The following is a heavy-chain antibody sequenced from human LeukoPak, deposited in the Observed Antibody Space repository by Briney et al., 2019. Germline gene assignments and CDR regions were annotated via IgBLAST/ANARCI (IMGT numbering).Heavy chain of an antibody. D-gene: IGHD6-6*01. J-gene: IGHJ5*02. Sequence: ASVKVSCKASGYTFTGYYMHWVRQAPGQGLERMGWINPNSGGTNYAQKFQGWVTMTRDTSISTAYMELSRLRSDDTAVYYCAHSSSAGDWFDPWGQGTLVTVSS. V-gene: IGHV1-2*04. CDR1: GYTFTGYY. CDR2: INPNSGGT. CDR3: AHSSSAGDWFDP.